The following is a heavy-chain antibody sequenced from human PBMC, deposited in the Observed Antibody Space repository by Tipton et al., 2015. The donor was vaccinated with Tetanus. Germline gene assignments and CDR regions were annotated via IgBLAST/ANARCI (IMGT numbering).Heavy chain of an antibody. J-gene: IGHJ4*02. CDR3: ARSEDYYDSSGYYVY. CDR1: GFTVSSNY. V-gene: IGHV3-53*01. CDR2: IYSGGST. Sequence: QLVQSGGGLIQPGGSLRLSCAASGFTVSSNYMSWVRQAPGKGLEWVSVIYSGGSTYYADSVKGRFTISRDNSKNTLYLQMNSLRAEDTAVYYCARSEDYYDSSGYYVYWGQGTLVTVSS. D-gene: IGHD3-22*01.